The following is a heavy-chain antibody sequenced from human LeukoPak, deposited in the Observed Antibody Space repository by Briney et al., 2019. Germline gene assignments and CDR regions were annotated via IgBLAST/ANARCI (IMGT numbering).Heavy chain of an antibody. CDR2: ISFSGDSI. V-gene: IGHV3-23*01. Sequence: GGSLRLSCAASGFTFSDSAMTWVRQAPGKGLEWVSLISFSGDSIYYADSVRGRFTISRDNSKNTLFLQMNSLRAEDTAVYYCATGATSGSEAFDIWGQGTMVTVSS. D-gene: IGHD1-26*01. J-gene: IGHJ3*02. CDR1: GFTFSDSA. CDR3: ATGATSGSEAFDI.